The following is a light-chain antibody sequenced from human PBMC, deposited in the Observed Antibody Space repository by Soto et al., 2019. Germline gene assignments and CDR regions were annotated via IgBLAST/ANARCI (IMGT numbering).Light chain of an antibody. Sequence: EIVLTQSPATLSLSPGERATLSCRASQSVSSYLAWYQQKPGQAPRLLIYDASNRATGIPTRFSNSGSGTDFTLIISSLEPEDFAVYYCQQRSSWPTFGHGTRLEI. CDR3: QQRSSWPT. J-gene: IGKJ5*01. V-gene: IGKV3-11*01. CDR1: QSVSSY. CDR2: DAS.